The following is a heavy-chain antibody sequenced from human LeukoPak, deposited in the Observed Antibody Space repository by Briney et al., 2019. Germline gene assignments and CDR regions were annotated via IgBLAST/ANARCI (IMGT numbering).Heavy chain of an antibody. CDR1: GFTFSNAY. J-gene: IGHJ4*02. CDR2: IKPKTDGETT. V-gene: IGHV3-15*07. CDR3: ITPLPYSAQ. Sequence: GGSLRLSCAASGFTFSNAYMNWVRQAPGRGLEWVGRIKPKTDGETTEYAAPVKGRFSISRDDSKNMLYLQMNSLKTEDTAVYYCITPLPYSAQGGQGTLVTVSS. D-gene: IGHD2-21*01.